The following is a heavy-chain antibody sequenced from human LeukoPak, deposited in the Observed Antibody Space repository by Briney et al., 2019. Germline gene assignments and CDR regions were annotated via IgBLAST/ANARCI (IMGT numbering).Heavy chain of an antibody. CDR1: GFTFGSYW. V-gene: IGHV3-7*03. Sequence: PGGSLRPSCSASGFTFGSYWMNWVHQAPGKGPEWVANIKQDGSEINYVDSVKGRFIISRDNAKNSLYLQMNSLRVDDTAVYYCAGGSGWITGDWGHGTLVTVSS. CDR2: IKQDGSEI. J-gene: IGHJ4*01. D-gene: IGHD1-14*01. CDR3: AGGSGWITGD.